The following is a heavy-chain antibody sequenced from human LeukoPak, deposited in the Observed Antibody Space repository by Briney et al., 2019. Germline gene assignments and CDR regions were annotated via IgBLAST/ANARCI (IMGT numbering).Heavy chain of an antibody. Sequence: ASVKVSCKASGYTFTGYYMHWVRQAPGQGLEWMGWINPNSGGTNYAQKFQGRVTMTRDTSISTDYMELSRLRSDDTAVYYCALGYCSGGSCYNRYYYYYMDVWGKGTTVTVSS. V-gene: IGHV1-2*02. CDR2: INPNSGGT. J-gene: IGHJ6*03. D-gene: IGHD2-15*01. CDR3: ALGYCSGGSCYNRYYYYYMDV. CDR1: GYTFTGYY.